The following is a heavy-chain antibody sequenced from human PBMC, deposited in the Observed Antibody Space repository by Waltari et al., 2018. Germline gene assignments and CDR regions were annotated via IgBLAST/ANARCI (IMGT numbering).Heavy chain of an antibody. CDR1: GYTFIDHY. D-gene: IGHD2-8*01. J-gene: IGHJ5*02. CDR2: VDPEDRKT. Sequence: VQLVQSGAEVKGPGATMRISCRVSGYTFIDHYMHWVRQATGKGLEWMGLVDPEDRKTIYAEEFQSRPTITADTSTDTGYMELSSLRSDDTALYYCTRGPGGVSWFDPWGQGTLVTVSS. V-gene: IGHV1-69-2*01. CDR3: TRGPGGVSWFDP.